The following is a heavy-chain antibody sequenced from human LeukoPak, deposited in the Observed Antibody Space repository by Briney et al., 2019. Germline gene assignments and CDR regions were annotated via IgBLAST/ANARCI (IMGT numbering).Heavy chain of an antibody. CDR3: VSGSYFEFDHY. CDR1: GGSISSSSYH. J-gene: IGHJ4*02. CDR2: IYYSGST. Sequence: SETLSLTCTVSGGSISSSSYHWGWIRQPPGKGLEWIGSIYYSGSTYYNPSLKSRVTISVDTSKDQFSLKLSSVTAADTAVYYCVSGSYFEFDHYWGQGTLVTVSS. D-gene: IGHD3-10*01. V-gene: IGHV4-39*01.